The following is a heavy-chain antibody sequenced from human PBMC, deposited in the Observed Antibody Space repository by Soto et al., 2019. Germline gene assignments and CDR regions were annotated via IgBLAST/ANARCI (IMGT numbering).Heavy chain of an antibody. CDR3: AMVDVYVTPSPQDV. V-gene: IGHV1-18*01. CDR1: GYTFTRYG. CDR2: INTYNGNT. D-gene: IGHD3-16*01. J-gene: IGHJ6*02. Sequence: QVQLVQSGAEVKNPGASVKVSCKASGYTFTRYGIGWARQAPGQGLEWMGWINTYNGNTNYAQNVEGRVTLTTDTPTSTAYRELSSLRSNDTAIYYCAMVDVYVTPSPQDVWGQGTTVIVSS.